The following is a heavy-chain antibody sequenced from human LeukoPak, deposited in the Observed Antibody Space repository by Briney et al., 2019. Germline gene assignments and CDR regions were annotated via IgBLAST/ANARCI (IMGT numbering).Heavy chain of an antibody. D-gene: IGHD3-9*01. V-gene: IGHV3-48*01. Sequence: PGGSLRLSCAASGFTFSSYSMNWVRQAPGKGLEWVSYISSSSSTIYYADSVKGRFTISRDNAKNSLYLQMNSLRAEDTAVYYCARDLQEYDILTGYHYYYYYYMDVWGKGTTVTVSS. CDR2: ISSSSSTI. J-gene: IGHJ6*03. CDR1: GFTFSSYS. CDR3: ARDLQEYDILTGYHYYYYYYMDV.